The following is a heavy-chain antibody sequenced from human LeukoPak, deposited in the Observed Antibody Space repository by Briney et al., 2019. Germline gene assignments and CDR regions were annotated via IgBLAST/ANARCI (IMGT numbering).Heavy chain of an antibody. CDR3: ASLTGYDYPKA. J-gene: IGHJ5*02. CDR1: GFTFSSYS. CDR2: ISSSSSYI. D-gene: IGHD3-9*01. Sequence: GGSLRLSCAASGFTFSSYSMNWVRQAPGKGLEWVSSISSSSSYIYYADSVKGRFNISRDKAKNSLYPQMNSLRAEATDVYYCASLTGYDYPKAWGQGTLVTVSS. V-gene: IGHV3-21*01.